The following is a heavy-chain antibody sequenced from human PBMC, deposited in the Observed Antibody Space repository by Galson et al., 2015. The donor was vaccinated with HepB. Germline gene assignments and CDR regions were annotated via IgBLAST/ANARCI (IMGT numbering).Heavy chain of an antibody. J-gene: IGHJ6*02. CDR1: GFTVSSNY. CDR3: AREEVGGWHYYYGMDV. V-gene: IGHV3-66*02. CDR2: IYSGGST. Sequence: SLRLSCAASGFTVSSNYMSWVRQAPGKGLEWVSVIYSGGSTYYADSVKGRFTISRDNSKNTLYLQMNSLRAEDTAVYYCAREEVGGWHYYYGMDVWGQGTTVTVSS. D-gene: IGHD3-10*01.